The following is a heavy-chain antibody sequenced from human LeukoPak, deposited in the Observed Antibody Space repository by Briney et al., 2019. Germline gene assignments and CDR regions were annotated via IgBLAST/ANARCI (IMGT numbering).Heavy chain of an antibody. Sequence: WIRQAPGKGLEWVAVIWYDGSNKYYADSVKGRFTISRDNSKNTLYLQMNSLRAEDTAVYYCARDLIGVVAVPAAMGAHLDYYYYGMDVWGKGTTVTVSS. J-gene: IGHJ6*04. V-gene: IGHV3-33*01. CDR3: ARDLIGVVAVPAAMGAHLDYYYYGMDV. CDR2: IWYDGSNK. D-gene: IGHD2-2*01.